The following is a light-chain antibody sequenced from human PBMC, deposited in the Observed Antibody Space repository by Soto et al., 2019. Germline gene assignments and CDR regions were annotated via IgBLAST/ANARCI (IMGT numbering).Light chain of an antibody. Sequence: EIVLTQSPGTLSWSPGERATLSCRASQSVSSNYLAWYQQKPGQAPRLLIYGASSRATGIPDRFSGSGSGTDFTLTISRLEPEDFAVYYCQQYGSSPMTFGQGTRLEIK. CDR3: QQYGSSPMT. CDR2: GAS. CDR1: QSVSSNY. J-gene: IGKJ5*01. V-gene: IGKV3-20*01.